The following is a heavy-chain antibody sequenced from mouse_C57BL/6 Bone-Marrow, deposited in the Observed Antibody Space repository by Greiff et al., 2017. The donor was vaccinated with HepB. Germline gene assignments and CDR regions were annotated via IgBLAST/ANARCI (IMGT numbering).Heavy chain of an antibody. CDR1: GYTFTDYY. V-gene: IGHV1-76*01. CDR3: ARNYGRAY. CDR2: IYPGSGNT. Sequence: VKLMESGAELVRPGASVKLSCKASGYTFTDYYINWVKQRPGQGLEWIARIYPGSGNTYYNEKFKGKATLTAEKSSSTAYMQLSSLTSEDSAVYFCARNYGRAYWGQGTTLTVSS. J-gene: IGHJ2*01. D-gene: IGHD1-1*01.